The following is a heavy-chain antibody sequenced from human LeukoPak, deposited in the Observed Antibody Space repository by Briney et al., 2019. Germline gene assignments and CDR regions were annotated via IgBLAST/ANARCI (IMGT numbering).Heavy chain of an antibody. Sequence: PGGSLRLSCAASGFTGITNDMTWVRQAPGKGLEWVPVLYSDGNTKYADSVQGRFTISRDNSKNTLYLEMNSLSPDDTAVYYCARGVEPLAANTLAYWGQGTLVTVSS. CDR1: GFTGITND. CDR3: ARGVEPLAANTLAY. V-gene: IGHV3-53*01. CDR2: LYSDGNT. D-gene: IGHD1-14*01. J-gene: IGHJ4*02.